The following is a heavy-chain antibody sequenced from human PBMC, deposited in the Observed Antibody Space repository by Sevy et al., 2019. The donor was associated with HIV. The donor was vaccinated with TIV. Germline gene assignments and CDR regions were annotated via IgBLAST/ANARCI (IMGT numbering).Heavy chain of an antibody. D-gene: IGHD4-17*01. CDR1: GFTFSSYG. CDR3: ARDLEFYDNGDYGPAFMPDY. CDR2: IWFDGSNK. J-gene: IGHJ4*02. V-gene: IGHV3-33*01. Sequence: GGSLRLSCAASGFTFSSYGMHWVRQAPGKGLEWVALIWFDGSNKYYADSVKGRFTSSRDIAKNTLHLQMNSLRGEDTAVYYCARDLEFYDNGDYGPAFMPDYWGQGTLVTVSS.